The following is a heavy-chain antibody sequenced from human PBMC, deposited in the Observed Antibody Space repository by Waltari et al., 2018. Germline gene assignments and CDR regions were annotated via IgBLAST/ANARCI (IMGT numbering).Heavy chain of an antibody. CDR3: ARGGLTGTWAFDY. D-gene: IGHD1-20*01. Sequence: QGQLVQSGAEVKKPGSSVKVSCKASGVSFSSYATNWVRQAPGKGLEWMGGIIPSFGTVKYAQNFQGRVTIIADESTSTAYMELSSLRIEDTALYYCARGGLTGTWAFDYWGQGSLVIVSS. CDR1: GVSFSSYA. CDR2: IIPSFGTV. V-gene: IGHV1-69*01. J-gene: IGHJ4*02.